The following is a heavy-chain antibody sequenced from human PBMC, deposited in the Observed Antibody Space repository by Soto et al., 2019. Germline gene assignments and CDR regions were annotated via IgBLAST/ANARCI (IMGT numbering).Heavy chain of an antibody. D-gene: IGHD6-13*01. CDR1: GYTFTSYG. CDR2: INAGNGNT. CDR3: GGAKGQAAADCGYYYMDV. V-gene: IGHV1-3*01. Sequence: ASVKVSCKASGYTFTSYGISWVRQAPGQGLEWMGWINAGNGNTKYSQKFQGRVTITRDTSASTAYMELSSLRSEDTAVYYCGGAKGQAAADCGYYYMDVWGKGTTVTVSS. J-gene: IGHJ6*03.